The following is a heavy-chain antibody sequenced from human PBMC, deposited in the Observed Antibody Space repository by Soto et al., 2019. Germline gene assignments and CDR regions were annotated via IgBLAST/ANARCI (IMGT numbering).Heavy chain of an antibody. CDR1: GHTFTRYC. V-gene: IGHV5-10-1*01. Sequence: PGESLKISCHGSGHTFTRYCISWVRQMPGKGREWRGRIDPSDSYTNYSPSFQGHVTISADKSISTAYLQWSSLKASDTAMYYCATGVIAAAGLDYWGQGTLVTVSS. CDR2: IDPSDSYT. J-gene: IGHJ4*02. D-gene: IGHD6-13*01. CDR3: ATGVIAAAGLDY.